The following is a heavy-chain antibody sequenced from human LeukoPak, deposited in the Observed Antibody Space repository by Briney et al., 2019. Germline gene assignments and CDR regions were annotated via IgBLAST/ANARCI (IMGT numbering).Heavy chain of an antibody. Sequence: PGRSLRLSCAASGFTFSSYGMHWVRQAPGKGLEWVAVISYDGSNKYYADSVKGRFTISRDNSKNTLYPQMNSLRAEDTAVYYCAKTPRSIAAAGSAFDIWGQGTMVTVSS. D-gene: IGHD6-13*01. CDR3: AKTPRSIAAAGSAFDI. V-gene: IGHV3-30*18. CDR2: ISYDGSNK. CDR1: GFTFSSYG. J-gene: IGHJ3*02.